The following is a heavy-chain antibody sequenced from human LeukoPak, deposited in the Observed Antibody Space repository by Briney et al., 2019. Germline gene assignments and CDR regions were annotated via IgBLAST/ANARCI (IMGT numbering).Heavy chain of an antibody. Sequence: GGSLRLSCAVSGFTFSSDWMHWVHQAPGEGLVWVSRINNDGSSTSYADSVKGRFTISRDNAKKTLYLQMNSLRAEDMAVYYCARASAVPWFDPWGQGTLVTVSS. CDR1: GFTFSSDW. J-gene: IGHJ5*02. CDR3: ARASAVPWFDP. CDR2: INNDGSST. V-gene: IGHV3-74*01. D-gene: IGHD2-2*01.